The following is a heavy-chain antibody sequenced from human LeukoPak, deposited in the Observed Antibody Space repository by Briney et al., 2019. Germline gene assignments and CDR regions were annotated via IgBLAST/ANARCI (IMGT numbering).Heavy chain of an antibody. D-gene: IGHD1-1*01. V-gene: IGHV1-69*05. Sequence: SVKVSCKASGGTFSSYAMSWVRQAPGQGLEWMGGIIPSFGTANYAQKIHGRVTITTDESTSTAYMELSSLRSEDTAVYYCAIDSSSVGTTGTKGSGYYYYMDVWGKGTTVTVSS. CDR1: GGTFSSYA. CDR2: IIPSFGTA. J-gene: IGHJ6*03. CDR3: AIDSSSVGTTGTKGSGYYYYMDV.